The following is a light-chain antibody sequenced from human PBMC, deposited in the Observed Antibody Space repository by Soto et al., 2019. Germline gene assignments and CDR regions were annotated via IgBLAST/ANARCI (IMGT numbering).Light chain of an antibody. CDR1: SSNIGAGYD. CDR3: QSNDRSRSGYVV. J-gene: IGLJ2*01. V-gene: IGLV1-40*01. CDR2: GNS. Sequence: QSVLTQPPSVSGAPGQRVTISCTGSSSNIGAGYDVHWYQQLPGTAPKLLIYGNSNRPSGVPDRFSGSKSGTSASLAITGLQVEDEADYYCQSNDRSRSGYVVFGGGTKLTVL.